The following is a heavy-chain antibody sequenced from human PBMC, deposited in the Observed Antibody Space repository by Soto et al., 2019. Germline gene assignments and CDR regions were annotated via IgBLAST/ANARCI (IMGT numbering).Heavy chain of an antibody. Sequence: GGSLRLSCAAAGFTVSGSRMSWVRKAPGRGLEWVSAISNSFSDGNTHYTDSVKGRFTISRDNDKNTVFLEIDSLRAEDTAVYYCAKVFSPEGGNYFDHWGPGTLVTVSS. CDR3: AKVFSPEGGNYFDH. J-gene: IGHJ4*02. CDR1: GFTVSGSR. CDR2: ISNSFSDGNT. V-gene: IGHV3-23*01.